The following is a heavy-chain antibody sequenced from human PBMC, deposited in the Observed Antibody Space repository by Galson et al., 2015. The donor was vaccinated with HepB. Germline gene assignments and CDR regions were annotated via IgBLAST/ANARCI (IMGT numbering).Heavy chain of an antibody. CDR1: GFTFSSYS. J-gene: IGHJ2*01. Sequence: SLRLSCAAVGFTFSSYSMNWVRQAPGKGLEWLSSIDASGSPIFYADPVKGRFTISRDNVKNSLSLQMNGLRGEDTAVYYCVKETYDSGGWYFDLWGRGTLVTVSS. D-gene: IGHD3-22*01. CDR3: VKETYDSGGWYFDL. V-gene: IGHV3-48*01. CDR2: IDASGSPI.